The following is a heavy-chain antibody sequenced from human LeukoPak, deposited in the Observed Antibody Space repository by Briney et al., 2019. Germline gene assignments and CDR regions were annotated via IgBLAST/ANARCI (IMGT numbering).Heavy chain of an antibody. CDR3: ARDLKLPIVGATSYAFDI. V-gene: IGHV1-2*02. CDR1: GYSCTGYY. CDR2: INPNSGGT. D-gene: IGHD1-26*01. Sequence: TSVKVACKGCGYSCTGYYMHWVRQAPGQGLEWMGWINPNSGGTNYAQKFQGRVTMTRDTSISTAYMELSRLRSDDTAVYYCARDLKLPIVGATSYAFDIWGQGTMVTVSS. J-gene: IGHJ3*02.